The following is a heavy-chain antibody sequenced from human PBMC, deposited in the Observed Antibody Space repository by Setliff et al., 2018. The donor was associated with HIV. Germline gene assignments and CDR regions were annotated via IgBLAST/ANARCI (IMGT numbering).Heavy chain of an antibody. D-gene: IGHD3-10*01. CDR2: MKPTGHET. V-gene: IGHV1-46*01. CDR1: GYTFTNHR. J-gene: IGHJ6*03. CDR3: ARAVSTLIRGGPLNWCYNIDV. Sequence: GASVKVSCKASGYTFTNHRIHWVRQAPGQGLEWMGVMKPTGHETIYAQNFQGRLTMTSDTYRNLVYMELNSLKSEDTAVYYCARAVSTLIRGGPLNWCYNIDVWGKGSTVTVSS.